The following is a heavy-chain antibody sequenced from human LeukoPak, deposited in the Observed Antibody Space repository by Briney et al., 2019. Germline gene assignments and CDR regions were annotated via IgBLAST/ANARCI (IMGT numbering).Heavy chain of an antibody. Sequence: PGGSLRLSCAASGFTFSSYSMNWVRQAPGKGLECVSSISSSSSYIYYADSVKGRFTISRDNAKNSLYLQMNSLRAEDTAVYYCARAPWYYYDSSGYYPFDYWGQGTLVTISS. CDR2: ISSSSSYI. CDR1: GFTFSSYS. D-gene: IGHD3-22*01. V-gene: IGHV3-21*01. J-gene: IGHJ4*02. CDR3: ARAPWYYYDSSGYYPFDY.